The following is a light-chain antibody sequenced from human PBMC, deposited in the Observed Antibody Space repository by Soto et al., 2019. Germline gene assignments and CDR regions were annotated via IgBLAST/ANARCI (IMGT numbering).Light chain of an antibody. CDR2: EVD. V-gene: IGLV2-14*01. J-gene: IGLJ1*01. Sequence: QSVLTQPASVSRSPGQSITISCTGTSSDVGGYNYVSWYQQYPGKAPKLMIYEVDNRPSGVSNRFSGSKSGNTASLTISGLQAEDEADYYCSSYTTTNTYVFGTGTKLTVL. CDR3: SSYTTTNTYV. CDR1: SSDVGGYNY.